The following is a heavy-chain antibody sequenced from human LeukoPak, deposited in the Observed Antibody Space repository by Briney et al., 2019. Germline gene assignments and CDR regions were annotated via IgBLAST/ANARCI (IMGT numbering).Heavy chain of an antibody. Sequence: SETLSLTCTVSGGSISNSYWSWIRQPPGKGLKWIGYIYYTGSTNYNPSLKSRVSISVDTSKNQFSLKLRSVTAADTAVYYCARPPRGVRDAFEIWGQGTMVTVSS. V-gene: IGHV4-59*08. CDR2: IYYTGST. CDR3: ARPPRGVRDAFEI. J-gene: IGHJ3*02. CDR1: GGSISNSY. D-gene: IGHD1-26*01.